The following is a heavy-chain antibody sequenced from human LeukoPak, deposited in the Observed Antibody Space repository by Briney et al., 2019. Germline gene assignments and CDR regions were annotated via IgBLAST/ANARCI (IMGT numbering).Heavy chain of an antibody. J-gene: IGHJ6*03. CDR2: MNPNSGNT. CDR3: ARRGGYYNLYYYYYYMDV. D-gene: IGHD3-9*01. V-gene: IGHV1-8*03. Sequence: ASVKVSCKASGYTFTSYDINWVRQATGQGLEWMGWMNPNSGNTGYAQKFQGRVTITRNTSISTAYMELSSLRSEDTAVYCCARRGGYYNLYYYYYYMDVWGKGTTVTVSS. CDR1: GYTFTSYD.